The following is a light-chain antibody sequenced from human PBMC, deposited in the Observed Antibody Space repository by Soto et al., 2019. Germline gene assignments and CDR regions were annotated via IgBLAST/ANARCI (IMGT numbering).Light chain of an antibody. CDR3: CSYAGSSTWV. CDR2: EGI. V-gene: IGLV2-23*01. CDR1: SSDVGSYNL. J-gene: IGLJ3*02. Sequence: QSALTQPASVSGSPGQSITISCTGISSDVGSYNLVSWYQQHPGKAPQLMIYEGIKRPSGVSDRFSASESGNTASLTISGLEAEDEADYYCCSYAGSSTWVFGGGTKLTVL.